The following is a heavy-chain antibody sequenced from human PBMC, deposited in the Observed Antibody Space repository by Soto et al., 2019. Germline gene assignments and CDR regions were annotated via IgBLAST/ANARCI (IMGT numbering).Heavy chain of an antibody. J-gene: IGHJ4*02. V-gene: IGHV1-24*01. CDR2: FDPEDGET. CDR1: GYTLTELY. Sequence: ASVKVSCKVSGYTLTELYMHWVRQAPGKGLEWMGGFDPEDGETIYAQKFQGRVTMTEDTSTDTSYMELSSLRSEDSAVYYCATLSPPGIAARPYYFDYWGQGTLVTVSS. CDR3: ATLSPPGIAARPYYFDY. D-gene: IGHD6-6*01.